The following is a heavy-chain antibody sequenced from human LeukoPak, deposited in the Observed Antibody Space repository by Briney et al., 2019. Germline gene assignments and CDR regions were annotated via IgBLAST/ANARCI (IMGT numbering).Heavy chain of an antibody. CDR1: GYTFTSYG. V-gene: IGHV1-18*01. J-gene: IGHJ4*02. Sequence: GASVKVSCKASGYTFTSYGISWVRQAPGQGLEWMGWISAYNGNTNYAQKLQGRVTMTTDTSTSTAYMELRSLRSDDTAVYYCARDGRLEQQLPTHYWGQGTLVTVSS. CDR3: ARDGRLEQQLPTHY. D-gene: IGHD6-13*01. CDR2: ISAYNGNT.